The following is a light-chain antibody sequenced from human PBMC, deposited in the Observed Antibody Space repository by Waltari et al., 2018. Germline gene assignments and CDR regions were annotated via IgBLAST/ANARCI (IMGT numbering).Light chain of an antibody. J-gene: IGLJ1*01. CDR1: SRAVGGYSL. Sequence: QSALTQPASVSGSPGQSITIPCTGSSRAVGGYSLVSWYQQHPGRAPKLLIYAVAKRPSGISHRFSGSKSGNTASLTISGLQGEDEADYYCCSYAGSSSSSVVFGTGTKVIVL. CDR2: AVA. V-gene: IGLV2-23*02. CDR3: CSYAGSSSSSVV.